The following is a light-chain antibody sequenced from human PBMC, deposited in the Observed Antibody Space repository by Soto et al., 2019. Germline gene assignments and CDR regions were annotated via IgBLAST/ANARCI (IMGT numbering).Light chain of an antibody. J-gene: IGKJ1*01. Sequence: AIQMTQSPSSPSASVGDRVTITCRASQDIRYGLSWYQQKPGKAPKLLIYAASSLQRGVSSRFSGSGSGTDFTLTISSLQPEDFATYSCLQHSNYPWTFGQGTKVDIK. CDR1: QDIRYG. V-gene: IGKV1-6*01. CDR3: LQHSNYPWT. CDR2: AAS.